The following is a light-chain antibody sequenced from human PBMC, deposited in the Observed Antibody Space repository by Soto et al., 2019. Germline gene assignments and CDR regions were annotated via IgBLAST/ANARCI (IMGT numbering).Light chain of an antibody. V-gene: IGKV3-11*01. CDR2: DAS. CDR1: QSVSSY. J-gene: IGKJ5*01. Sequence: PGERATLSCRASQSVSSYLAWYQQKPGQAPRLLIYDASNRATGIPARFSGSGSGTDFTLTISSLEPEDFAVYYCQQRSNWPSITFGQGTRLETK. CDR3: QQRSNWPSIT.